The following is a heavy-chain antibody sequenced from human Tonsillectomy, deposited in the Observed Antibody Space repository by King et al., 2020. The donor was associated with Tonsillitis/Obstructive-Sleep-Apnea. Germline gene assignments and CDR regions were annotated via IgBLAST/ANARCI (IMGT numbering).Heavy chain of an antibody. CDR3: AMHSFGVVTHFDY. CDR2: IYYSGST. CDR1: GGSISSYY. D-gene: IGHD3-3*01. J-gene: IGHJ4*02. V-gene: IGHV4-59*01. Sequence: VQLQESGPGLVKPSETLSLTCTVSGGSISSYYWSWIRQPPGKGLEWIGYIYYSGSTNYNPSLKSRVTISVDTSKNQFSLKLSSVTAADTAVYYCAMHSFGVVTHFDYWGQGTLVTVSS.